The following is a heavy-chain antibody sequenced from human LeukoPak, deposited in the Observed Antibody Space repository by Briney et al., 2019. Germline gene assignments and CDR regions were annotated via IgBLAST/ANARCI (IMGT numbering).Heavy chain of an antibody. D-gene: IGHD5-18*01. CDR3: ARSLWPEDY. V-gene: IGHV3-7*01. Sequence: GGSLRLSCAASGFTFSSYWMNWARQAPGKGLEWVASINHNGNVNYYVDSVKGRFTISRDNAKNSLYLQMNSLRAEDTAVYYCARSLWPEDYWGQGTLVTVSS. J-gene: IGHJ4*02. CDR1: GFTFSSYW. CDR2: INHNGNVN.